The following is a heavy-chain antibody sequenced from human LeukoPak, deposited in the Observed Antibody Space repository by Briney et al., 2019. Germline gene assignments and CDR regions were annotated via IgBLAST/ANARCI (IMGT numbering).Heavy chain of an antibody. V-gene: IGHV3-21*01. CDR1: GFTFRRYS. D-gene: IGHD6-6*01. CDR3: TRDLSLAAPQGFDY. CDR2: ISSGSDYI. J-gene: IGHJ4*02. Sequence: GGSLRLSCTASGFTFRRYSFNWVRQAPGKGLEWVSTISSGSDYIYYADSMRGRFTISRDNAENSLYLQMNSLRAEDTAVYYCTRDLSLAAPQGFDYWGQGTLVTVSS.